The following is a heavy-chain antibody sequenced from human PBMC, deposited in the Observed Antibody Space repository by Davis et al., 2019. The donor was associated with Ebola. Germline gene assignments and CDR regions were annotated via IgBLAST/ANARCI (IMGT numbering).Heavy chain of an antibody. D-gene: IGHD6-13*01. CDR1: GGSFSGYY. CDR3: ASPSNSSSWFNAFDI. CDR2: INHSGST. V-gene: IGHV4-34*01. Sequence: PSQTLSLTCAVYGGSFSGYYWSWIRQPPGKGLEWIGEINHSGSTNYNPSLKSRVTISVDTSKNQFSLKLSSVTAADTAVYYCASPSNSSSWFNAFDIWGQGTMVTVSS. J-gene: IGHJ3*02.